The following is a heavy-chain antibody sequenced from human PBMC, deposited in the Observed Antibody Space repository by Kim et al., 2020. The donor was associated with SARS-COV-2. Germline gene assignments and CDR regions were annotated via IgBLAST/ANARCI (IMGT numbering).Heavy chain of an antibody. Sequence: GGSLRLSCAASGFTFSSYAMHWVRQAPGKGLEWVAVISYDGSNKYYADSVKGRFTISRDNSKNTLYLQMNSLRAEDTAVYYCARTYSSGWYAYYFDYWGQGTLVTVSS. V-gene: IGHV3-30*04. D-gene: IGHD6-19*01. CDR1: GFTFSSYA. J-gene: IGHJ4*02. CDR3: ARTYSSGWYAYYFDY. CDR2: ISYDGSNK.